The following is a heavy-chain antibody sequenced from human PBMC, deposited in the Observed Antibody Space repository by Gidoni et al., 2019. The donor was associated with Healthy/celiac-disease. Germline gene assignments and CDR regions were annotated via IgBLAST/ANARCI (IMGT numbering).Heavy chain of an antibody. Sequence: QVQLVESGGGVVQPGRSLRLSCEASGFTFSSYGMPWVRQAPGKGLEWVAVIWYDGSNKYYADSVKGRFTISRDNSKNTLYLQMNSLRAEDTAVYYCARAGYCSSTSCGMDVWGQGTTVTVSS. CDR2: IWYDGSNK. V-gene: IGHV3-33*01. CDR1: GFTFSSYG. CDR3: ARAGYCSSTSCGMDV. J-gene: IGHJ6*02. D-gene: IGHD2-2*03.